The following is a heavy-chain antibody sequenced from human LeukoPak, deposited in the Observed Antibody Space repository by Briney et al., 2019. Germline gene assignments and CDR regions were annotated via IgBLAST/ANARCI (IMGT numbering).Heavy chain of an antibody. Sequence: SETLSLTCAVYSGSFSGYYWSWIRQPPGKGLEWIGEINHSGSTNYNPSLKSRVTISVDTSKNQFSLKLSSVTAADTAVYYCARPLGATHAFDIWGQGTMVTVSS. CDR3: ARPLGATHAFDI. CDR2: INHSGST. J-gene: IGHJ3*02. CDR1: SGSFSGYY. D-gene: IGHD1-26*01. V-gene: IGHV4-34*01.